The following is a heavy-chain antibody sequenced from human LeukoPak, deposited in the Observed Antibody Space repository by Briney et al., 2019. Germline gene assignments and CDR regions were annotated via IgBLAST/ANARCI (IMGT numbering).Heavy chain of an antibody. D-gene: IGHD6-25*01. CDR1: GGSISSYY. Sequence: SEALSLTCTVSGGSISSYYWSWIRQPPGKGLEWIGYIYYSGSTNYNPSLKSRVTISVDTSKNQFSLKLSSVTAADTAVYYCAREKRSGGFPFDYWRQGTLVTVCS. CDR2: IYYSGST. V-gene: IGHV4-59*01. CDR3: AREKRSGGFPFDY. J-gene: IGHJ4*02.